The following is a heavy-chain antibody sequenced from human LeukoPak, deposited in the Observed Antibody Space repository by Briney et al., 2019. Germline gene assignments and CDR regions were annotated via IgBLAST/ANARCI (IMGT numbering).Heavy chain of an antibody. J-gene: IGHJ5*02. D-gene: IGHD3-3*01. CDR3: ARRPDYDFWSGYAWFDP. V-gene: IGHV4-39*01. CDR1: GGSISSSSYY. Sequence: PSETLSLTCTVSGGSISSSSYYWGWIRQPPGKGLEWIGSIYYSGSTYYNPFLKSRVTISVDTSKNQFSLKLSSVTAADTAVYYCARRPDYDFWSGYAWFDPWGQGTLVTVSS. CDR2: IYYSGST.